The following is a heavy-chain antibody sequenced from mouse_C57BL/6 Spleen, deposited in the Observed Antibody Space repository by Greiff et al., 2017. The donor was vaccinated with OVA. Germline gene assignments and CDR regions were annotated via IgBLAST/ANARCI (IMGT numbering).Heavy chain of an antibody. V-gene: IGHV6-3*01. D-gene: IGHD2-4*01. CDR3: TGGDYDYFDY. CDR1: GFTFSNYW. CDR2: IRLKSDNYAT. J-gene: IGHJ2*01. Sequence: EVKLVESGGGLVQPGGSMKLSCVASGFTFSNYWMNWVRQSPEKGLEWVAQIRLKSDNYATHYAESVKGRFTISRDDSKSSVYLQRNNLRAEDTGIYYGTGGDYDYFDYWGQGTTLTVSS.